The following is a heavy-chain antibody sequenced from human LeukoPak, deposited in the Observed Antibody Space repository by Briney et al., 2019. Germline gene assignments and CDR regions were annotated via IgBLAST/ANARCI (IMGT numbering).Heavy chain of an antibody. CDR2: IRYDGSNK. J-gene: IGHJ4*02. CDR3: AKVLSSLINYYDSSGYFNFDY. CDR1: GFTFSSYG. Sequence: GGSLRLSCAASGFTFSSYGMHWVRQAPGKGLEWVAFIRYDGSNKYYADSVRGRFTISRDNSKNTLYLQMNSLRAEDTAVYYCAKVLSSLINYYDSSGYFNFDYWGQGTLVTVSS. V-gene: IGHV3-30*02. D-gene: IGHD3-22*01.